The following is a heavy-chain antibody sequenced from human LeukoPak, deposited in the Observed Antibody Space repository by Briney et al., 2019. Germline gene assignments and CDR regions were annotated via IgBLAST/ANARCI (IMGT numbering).Heavy chain of an antibody. Sequence: SETLSLTCAVSGGSLSSGGYSWSWIPQPPGKGLEWIGYIYHSGSTYYNPSLKSRVTISVDRSKNQFSLKLSSVTAADTAVYYCARSRGEEAFDIWGQGTMVTVSS. CDR3: ARSRGEEAFDI. J-gene: IGHJ3*02. V-gene: IGHV4-30-2*01. D-gene: IGHD3-16*01. CDR1: GGSLSSGGYS. CDR2: IYHSGST.